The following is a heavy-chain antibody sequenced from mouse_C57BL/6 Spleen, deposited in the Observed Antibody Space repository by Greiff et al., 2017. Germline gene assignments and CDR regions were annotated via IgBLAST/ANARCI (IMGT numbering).Heavy chain of an antibody. CDR2: IYPSDSET. Sequence: QVQLQQPGPELVRPGSSVKLSCKASGYTFTSYWMDWVKQRPGQGLEWIGNIYPSDSETHYNQKFKDKATLTVDKSSSTAYMQLSSLTSEDSAVXYCARSHYYGTYYYAMDYWGQGTSVTVSS. J-gene: IGHJ4*01. CDR1: GYTFTSYW. D-gene: IGHD2-1*01. V-gene: IGHV1-61*01. CDR3: ARSHYYGTYYYAMDY.